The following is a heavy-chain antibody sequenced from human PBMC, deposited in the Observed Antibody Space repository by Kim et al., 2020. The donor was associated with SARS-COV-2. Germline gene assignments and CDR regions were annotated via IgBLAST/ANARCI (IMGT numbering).Heavy chain of an antibody. J-gene: IGHJ3*02. CDR3: ARGPPYSASYWDDFDI. V-gene: IGHV3-73*01. D-gene: IGHD1-26*01. CDR2: IRSKANSDAT. Sequence: GGSLRLSCAASGFTLGGSAMHWVRQASGKGLEWVGRIRSKANSDATTYAASVKGRFTISRDDSKNTAYLQMNSLKTEDTAVYYCARGPPYSASYWDDFDIWGQGTMVTVSS. CDR1: GFTLGGSA.